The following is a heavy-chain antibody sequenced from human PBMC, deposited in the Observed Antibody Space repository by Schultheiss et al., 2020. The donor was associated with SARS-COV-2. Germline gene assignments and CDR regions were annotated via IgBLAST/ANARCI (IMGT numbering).Heavy chain of an antibody. CDR2: IYTSGST. Sequence: SQTLSLTCTVSGYSISSGYYWSWIRQPAGKGLEWIGRIYTSGSTNYNPSLKSRVTMSVDTSKNQFSLKLSSVTAADTAVYYCARASSGGSCYDYWGQGTLVTVSS. V-gene: IGHV4-61*02. CDR1: GYSISSGYY. CDR3: ARASSGGSCYDY. J-gene: IGHJ4*02. D-gene: IGHD2-15*01.